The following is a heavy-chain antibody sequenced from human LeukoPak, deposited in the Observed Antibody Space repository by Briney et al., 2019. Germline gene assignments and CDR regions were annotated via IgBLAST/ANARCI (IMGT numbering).Heavy chain of an antibody. D-gene: IGHD1-1*01. J-gene: IGHJ4*02. V-gene: IGHV3-48*04. CDR1: GFTFSSYS. CDR3: ARDTTYKLDN. CDR2: ISSSSSTI. Sequence: GGSPRLSCAASGFTFSSYSMNWVRQAAGKGLEWVSYISSSSSTIYYADSVRGRFTISRDNAKNSLYLQMNSLRAEDTAIYYCARDTTYKLDNWGQGTLVTVSS.